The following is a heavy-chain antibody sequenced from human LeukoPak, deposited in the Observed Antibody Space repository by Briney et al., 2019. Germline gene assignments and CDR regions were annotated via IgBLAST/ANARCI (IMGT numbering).Heavy chain of an antibody. D-gene: IGHD3-16*01. J-gene: IGHJ4*02. Sequence: PGGSLRLSCAASGFTFSSYAMSWVRQAPGKGLEWVSAISGSGGSTYYADSVKGRFTISRDNSKNTLYLQMNSLRAEDTAVHYCAKVGGGTHRFAWQFDYWGQGTLVTVSS. CDR2: ISGSGGST. CDR1: GFTFSSYA. CDR3: AKVGGGTHRFAWQFDY. V-gene: IGHV3-23*01.